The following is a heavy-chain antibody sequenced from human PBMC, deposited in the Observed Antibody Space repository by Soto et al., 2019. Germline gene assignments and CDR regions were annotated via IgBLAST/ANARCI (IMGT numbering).Heavy chain of an antibody. J-gene: IGHJ6*02. CDR2: INPNSGGT. CDR3: ARDVYCSGGSCPWYGMDV. Sequence: GASVKVSCKASGYTFTSYYMHWVRQAPGQGLEWMGWINPNSGGTNYAQKFQGWVTMTRDTSISTAYMELSRLRSDDTAVYYCARDVYCSGGSCPWYGMDVWGQGTTVTVSS. D-gene: IGHD2-15*01. CDR1: GYTFTSYY. V-gene: IGHV1-2*04.